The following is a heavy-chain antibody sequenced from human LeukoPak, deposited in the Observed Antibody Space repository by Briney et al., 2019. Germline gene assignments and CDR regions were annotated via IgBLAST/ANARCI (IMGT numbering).Heavy chain of an antibody. CDR1: RVTLSESA. CDR2: ISKAGSVT. D-gene: IGHD3-10*01. J-gene: IGHJ6*02. CDR3: ARDIKSVFLGWQISFGDYYYGVDV. V-gene: IGHV3-30*04. Sequence: VRSPRLSPAPSRVTLSESAMHSMREAPGTGLEWGSLISKAGSVTYYAGSVKGRFTISRDDTKNTVNLQMNSLRAKDKAIYYCARDIKSVFLGWQISFGDYYYGVDVWGQGTTVTVSS.